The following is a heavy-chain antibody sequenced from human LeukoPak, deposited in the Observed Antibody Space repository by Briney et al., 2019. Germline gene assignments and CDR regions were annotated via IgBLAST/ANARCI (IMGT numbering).Heavy chain of an antibody. J-gene: IGHJ4*02. V-gene: IGHV1-2*02. Sequence: ASVKVSCTASGYTFTGYYMHWVRQAPGQGLEWMGWINPNSGGTNYAQKFQGRVTMTRDTSISTAYMELSRLRSDDTAVYYCARGVSRYFDWLSYFDYWGQGTLVTVSS. CDR2: INPNSGGT. CDR3: ARGVSRYFDWLSYFDY. CDR1: GYTFTGYY. D-gene: IGHD3-9*01.